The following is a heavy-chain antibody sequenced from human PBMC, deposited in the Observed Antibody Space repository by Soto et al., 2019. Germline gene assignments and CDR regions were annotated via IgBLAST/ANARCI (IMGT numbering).Heavy chain of an antibody. D-gene: IGHD3-3*01. V-gene: IGHV4-4*07. CDR3: ARDVYYDFWSGYYHRGWYFDL. J-gene: IGHJ2*01. CDR1: GGSISSYY. CDR2: IYTSGST. Sequence: PSDTLSLTCTVSGGSISSYYWSWIRQPAGKGLEWIGRIYTSGSTNYNPSLKSRVTMSVDTSKNQFSLKLSSVTAADTAVYYCARDVYYDFWSGYYHRGWYFDLWGRGTLVTVSS.